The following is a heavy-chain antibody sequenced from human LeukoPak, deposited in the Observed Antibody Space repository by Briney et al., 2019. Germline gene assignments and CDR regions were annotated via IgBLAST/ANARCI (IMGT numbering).Heavy chain of an antibody. D-gene: IGHD2-8*01. CDR2: ISGSGGGT. V-gene: IGHV3-23*01. J-gene: IGHJ4*02. CDR3: AKGSVVLMVYATVDY. CDR1: GFTFSSHA. Sequence: PGGSLRLSCAASGFTFSSHAMSWVRQAPGKGLEWVSAISGSGGGTYYADSVKGRFTISRDNSKNTLYLQMNSLRAEDTAVYYCAKGSVVLMVYATVDYWGQGTLVTVSS.